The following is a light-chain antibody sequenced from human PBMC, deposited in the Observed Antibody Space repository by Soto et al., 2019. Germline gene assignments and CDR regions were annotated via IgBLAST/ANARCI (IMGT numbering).Light chain of an antibody. J-gene: IGLJ1*01. CDR3: QSYDSSLSVSYV. V-gene: IGLV1-40*01. CDR2: GNK. Sequence: QSVLTQPPSVSGALGQRVTISCTGSSSNIGAGYDVHWYQQRPGTAPKLLIYGNKNRPSGVPDRFSGSKSGTSASLAITGLQAEDEADYYCQSYDSSLSVSYVFGTGTKVTV. CDR1: SSNIGAGYD.